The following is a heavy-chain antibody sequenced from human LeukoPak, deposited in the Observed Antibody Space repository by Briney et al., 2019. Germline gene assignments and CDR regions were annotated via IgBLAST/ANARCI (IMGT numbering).Heavy chain of an antibody. CDR1: GGSISSCY. CDR2: MYYCGST. V-gene: IGHV4-59*08. J-gene: IGHJ4*02. Sequence: PSETLSLTCTVSGGSISSCYWSWIRQPPAKGLEWIGYMYYCGSTNYNPSLKSSVTTSVVTTKNQFSLKLSSVIAADTAVYYCARSVVVAATNLSFDYWGQGTLVTVSS. CDR3: ARSVVVAATNLSFDY. D-gene: IGHD2-15*01.